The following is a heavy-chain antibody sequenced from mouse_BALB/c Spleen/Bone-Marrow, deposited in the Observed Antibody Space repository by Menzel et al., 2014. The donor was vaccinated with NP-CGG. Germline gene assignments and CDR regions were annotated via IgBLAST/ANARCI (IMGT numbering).Heavy chain of an antibody. J-gene: IGHJ4*01. CDR2: ISSGSSTI. CDR1: GFTFGSFG. Sequence: EVKVVESGGGLVQPGGSRKLSCAASGFTFGSFGIHWVRQAPEKGLEWVAYISSGSSTIYYADTVKGRFTISRDNPKNTLFLQMTSLRSEDTAMYYCARSGYGDYYAMDYWGQGTSVTVSS. V-gene: IGHV5-17*02. CDR3: ARSGYGDYYAMDY. D-gene: IGHD2-10*02.